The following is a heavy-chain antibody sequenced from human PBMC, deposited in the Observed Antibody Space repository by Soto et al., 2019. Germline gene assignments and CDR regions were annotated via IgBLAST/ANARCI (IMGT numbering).Heavy chain of an antibody. D-gene: IGHD6-19*01. Sequence: QAQLEQSGGEVKKPGSSVKVSCKASRVAFSKFIVTWVRQAPGLGLEWVGGIIPIFGTANYAKKSQGRATITADESTSTSYMEVNNLRSEDTAVYYCAKVRYSSPMGYYYGMDVWGQGTTVTVSS. CDR2: IIPIFGTA. J-gene: IGHJ6*02. CDR1: RVAFSKFI. CDR3: AKVRYSSPMGYYYGMDV. V-gene: IGHV1-69*01.